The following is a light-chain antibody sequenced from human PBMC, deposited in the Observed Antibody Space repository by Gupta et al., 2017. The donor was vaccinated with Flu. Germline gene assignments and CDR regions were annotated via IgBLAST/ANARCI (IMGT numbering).Light chain of an antibody. J-gene: IGKJ1*01. V-gene: IGKV3-11*01. CDR3: QPRSVWPPGAT. Sequence: RANLSCRASQSIGAALAWYRQKVGPPPRLLIYDASTRATGIPARFSGSGSGTDFTLTISSLEPEDFAVYYCQPRSVWPPGATFGQGTKVEVK. CDR2: DAS. CDR1: QSIGAA.